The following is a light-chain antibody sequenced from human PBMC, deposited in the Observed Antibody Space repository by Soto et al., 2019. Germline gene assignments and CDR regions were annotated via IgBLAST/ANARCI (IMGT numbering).Light chain of an antibody. CDR1: SSDVGGYDY. Sequence: QSVLTQPASVSGSPGQSITISCTGTSSDVGGYDYVAWYQRHPGKAPKLMIYDVFNRPSGVSHRFSGSKSGNTASLTISGLQAEDEADYYCSSHTSSRTLVFGGGTKLTVL. CDR2: DVF. V-gene: IGLV2-14*03. J-gene: IGLJ3*02. CDR3: SSHTSSRTLV.